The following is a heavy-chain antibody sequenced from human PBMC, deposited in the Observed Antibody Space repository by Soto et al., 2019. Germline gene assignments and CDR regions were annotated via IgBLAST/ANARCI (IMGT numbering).Heavy chain of an antibody. CDR1: GFTFSNYA. J-gene: IGHJ4*02. CDR2: LSGSGGNT. V-gene: IGHV3-23*01. D-gene: IGHD3-10*01. CDR3: TQVVSVTLDY. Sequence: PGGSLRLSCAASGFTFSNYAMSWVRQAPGKGLQWVSTLSGSGGNTYYADSVKGRFTISRDNSKNTLYLQMNSLRAEDTAIYYCTQVVSVTLDYWGQGALVTVSS.